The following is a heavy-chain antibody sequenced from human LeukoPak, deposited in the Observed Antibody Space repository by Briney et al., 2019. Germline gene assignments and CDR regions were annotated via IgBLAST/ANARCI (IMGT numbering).Heavy chain of an antibody. Sequence: PPGGSLRLSCTASGFTFGDYAMSWFRQAPGKGLEWVGFIRSKAYGGTTEYAASVKGRFTISRDDSKSIAYLQMNSLKTEDTAVYYCTRDGQGSPYDYWGQGTLVTVSS. CDR2: IRSKAYGGTT. CDR3: TRDGQGSPYDY. V-gene: IGHV3-49*03. CDR1: GFTFGDYA. D-gene: IGHD1-26*01. J-gene: IGHJ4*02.